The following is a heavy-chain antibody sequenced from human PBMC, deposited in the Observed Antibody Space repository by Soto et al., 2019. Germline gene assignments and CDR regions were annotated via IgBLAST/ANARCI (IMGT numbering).Heavy chain of an antibody. J-gene: IGHJ6*03. Sequence: PGGSLRLSCAASGFTFSSYAMSWVRQAPGKGLEWVSAISGSGGSTYYADSVKGRFTISRDNSKNTLYLQMNSLRAEDTAVYYCAKGLPLLTNYYYYYMDVWGKGTTVTVSS. D-gene: IGHD3-10*01. CDR3: AKGLPLLTNYYYYYMDV. V-gene: IGHV3-23*01. CDR1: GFTFSSYA. CDR2: ISGSGGST.